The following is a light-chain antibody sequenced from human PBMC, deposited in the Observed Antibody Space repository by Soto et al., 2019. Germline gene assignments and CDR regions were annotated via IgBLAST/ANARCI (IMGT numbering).Light chain of an antibody. J-gene: IGKJ1*01. V-gene: IGKV3-15*01. CDR2: GAS. CDR3: QQYDNWWT. Sequence: EIVMTQSPATLSVSPGERATLSCRARQSVSSNLVWYQQKPGQAPRLLIYGASTRATGIPARFSGSGSGTEFTLTISSLQSEDFAVYFCQQYDNWWTFGQGTKVEVK. CDR1: QSVSSN.